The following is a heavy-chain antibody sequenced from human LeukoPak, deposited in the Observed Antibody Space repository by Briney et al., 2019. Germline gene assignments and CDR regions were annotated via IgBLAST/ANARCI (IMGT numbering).Heavy chain of an antibody. J-gene: IGHJ3*02. V-gene: IGHV3-48*03. Sequence: GGSLRLSCAASGFTFSSYEMNWVRQAPGKGLEWVSYISSSGSTIYYADSVKGRFTISRDNAKNSLYLQMNSLRAEDTAVYYCARDPWGVVAPDAFDIWGQGTMVTVSS. D-gene: IGHD3-22*01. CDR2: ISSSGSTI. CDR3: ARDPWGVVAPDAFDI. CDR1: GFTFSSYE.